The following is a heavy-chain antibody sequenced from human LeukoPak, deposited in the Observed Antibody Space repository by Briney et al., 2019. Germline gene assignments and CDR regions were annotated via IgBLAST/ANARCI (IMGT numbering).Heavy chain of an antibody. CDR2: ISSTGGYT. CDR1: GFTFSDYY. J-gene: IGHJ4*02. CDR3: ARGDTAMVTWYFDY. Sequence: GGSLRLSCAASGFTFSDYYMSWIRQAPGKGLEWISYISSTGGYTNYADSVKGRFTISRDNAKNSLYLQMNSLRAEDTAVYYCARGDTAMVTWYFDYWGQGTLVTVSS. D-gene: IGHD5-18*01. V-gene: IGHV3-11*06.